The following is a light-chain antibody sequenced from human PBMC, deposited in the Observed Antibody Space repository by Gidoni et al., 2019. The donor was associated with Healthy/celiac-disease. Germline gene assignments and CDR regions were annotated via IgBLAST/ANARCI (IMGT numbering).Light chain of an antibody. CDR3: NSRDSSGNLYVV. CDR2: GKN. V-gene: IGLV3-19*01. J-gene: IGLJ2*01. CDR1: SLRSYY. Sequence: SPELTQDPAVSVALRQTVRTTCQGDSLRSYYASWYQQKPGQAPVLVIYGKNNRPSGIPDRFSGSSSGNTASLTITGAQAEDEADYYCNSRDSSGNLYVVFGGGTKLTVL.